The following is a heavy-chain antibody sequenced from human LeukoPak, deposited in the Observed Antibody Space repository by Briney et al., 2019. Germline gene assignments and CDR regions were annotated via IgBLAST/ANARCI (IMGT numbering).Heavy chain of an antibody. Sequence: ASVKVSCKASGYTFTGYYMHCVRQAPEQGLEWMGWIDPNSGGTNYAQKFQGRVTMTRDTSIITAYMELSRLRSDDTAVYYCALGQQQLPRLDYWGQGTLVTVSS. CDR3: ALGQQQLPRLDY. D-gene: IGHD6-13*01. CDR2: IDPNSGGT. CDR1: GYTFTGYY. J-gene: IGHJ4*02. V-gene: IGHV1-2*02.